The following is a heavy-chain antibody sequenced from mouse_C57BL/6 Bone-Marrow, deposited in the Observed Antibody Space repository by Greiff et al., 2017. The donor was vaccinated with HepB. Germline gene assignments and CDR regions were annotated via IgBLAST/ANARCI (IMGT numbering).Heavy chain of an antibody. D-gene: IGHD1-1*01. CDR1: GFSLSTSGMG. CDR2: IYWDDDK. V-gene: IGHV8-12*01. Sequence: QVTLKVSGPGILQSSQTLSLTCSFSGFSLSTSGMGVSWIRQPSGKGLEWLAHIYWDDDKRYNPSLKSRLTISKDTSRNQVFLKITSVDTADTATYYCARTYYYGSSHYYAMDYWGQGTSVTVSS. J-gene: IGHJ4*01. CDR3: ARTYYYGSSHYYAMDY.